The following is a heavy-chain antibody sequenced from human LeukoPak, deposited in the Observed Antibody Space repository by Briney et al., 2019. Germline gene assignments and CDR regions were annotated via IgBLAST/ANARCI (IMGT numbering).Heavy chain of an antibody. CDR2: TYYRSKWYN. CDR3: ARLRESFTMMENFDY. V-gene: IGHV6-1*01. CDR1: GDSLSSNSVA. D-gene: IGHD3-22*01. J-gene: IGHJ4*02. Sequence: SQTLSLTCALSGDSLSSNSVAWDWIRQSPSRGLEWLGRTYYRSKWYNDYAVSVKSRITINPDASKNQFSLHLNSVTPEDTAVYYCARLRESFTMMENFDYWGQGTLVTVSS.